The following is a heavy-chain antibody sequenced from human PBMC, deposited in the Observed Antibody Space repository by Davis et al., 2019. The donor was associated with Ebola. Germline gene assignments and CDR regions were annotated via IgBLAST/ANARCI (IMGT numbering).Heavy chain of an antibody. D-gene: IGHD3-22*01. CDR3: ARSPITMIVEGVDY. Sequence: AASVKVSCKASGGTFSSYAISWVRQAPGQGLEWMGGIIPILGIANYAQKFQGRVTITADKSTSTAYMELSSLRSEDTAVYYCARSPITMIVEGVDYWGQGTLVTVSS. CDR1: GGTFSSYA. CDR2: IIPILGIA. V-gene: IGHV1-69*10. J-gene: IGHJ4*02.